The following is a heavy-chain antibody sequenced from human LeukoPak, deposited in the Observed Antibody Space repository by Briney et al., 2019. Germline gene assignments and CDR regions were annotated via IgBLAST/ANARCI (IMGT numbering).Heavy chain of an antibody. CDR3: AREGIAAARNAFDI. CDR2: IYYSGST. D-gene: IGHD6-13*01. CDR1: GGSISSYY. Sequence: SETLSLTCTVSGGSISSYYWSWIRQPPGKGLEWIGYIYYSGSTNYNPSLKSRVTISVDTSKDQFSLKLGSVTAADTAVYYCAREGIAAARNAFDIWGQGTMVTVSS. V-gene: IGHV4-59*01. J-gene: IGHJ3*02.